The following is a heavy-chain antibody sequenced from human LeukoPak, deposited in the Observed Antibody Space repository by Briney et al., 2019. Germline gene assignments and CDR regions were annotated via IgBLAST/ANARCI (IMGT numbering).Heavy chain of an antibody. Sequence: SETLSLTWAVYGGSFSGYYCSWIRQPPGKGLELIGEIIHSGSTNHNQSLHSRPTISVDTSKNQFSLKLSSVTAADTAVYYCARGLRVSSRTEYYFDYWGQGTLVTVSS. CDR3: ARGLRVSSRTEYYFDY. CDR1: GGSFSGYY. D-gene: IGHD6-13*01. J-gene: IGHJ4*02. V-gene: IGHV4-34*04. CDR2: IIHSGST.